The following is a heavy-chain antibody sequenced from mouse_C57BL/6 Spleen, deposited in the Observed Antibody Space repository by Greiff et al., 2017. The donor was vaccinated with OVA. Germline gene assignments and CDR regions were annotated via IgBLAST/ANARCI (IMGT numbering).Heavy chain of an antibody. Sequence: QVQLQQSGPELVKPGASVKISCKASGYAFSSSWMNWVKQRPGKGLEWIGRIYPGDGDTNYNGKFKGKATLTADKSSSTAYMQLSSLTSEDSAVYFWARGVFDYWGQGTTLTVSS. CDR1: GYAFSSSW. CDR2: IYPGDGDT. V-gene: IGHV1-82*01. CDR3: ARGVFDY. J-gene: IGHJ2*01.